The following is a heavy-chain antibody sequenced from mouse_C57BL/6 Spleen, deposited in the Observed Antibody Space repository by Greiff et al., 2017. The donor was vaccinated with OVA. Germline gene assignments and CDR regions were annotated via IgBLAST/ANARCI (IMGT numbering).Heavy chain of an antibody. V-gene: IGHV1-50*01. D-gene: IGHD1-1*01. J-gene: IGHJ2*01. Sequence: QVQLQQPGAELVKPGASVKLSCKASGYTFTSYWMQWVKQRPGQGLEWIGEIDPSDSHTNYNQKFKGKATLTVDTSSSTAYMQLSSLTSEDSAVYYCAITAVVGFDYWGQGTTLTVSS. CDR3: AITAVVGFDY. CDR2: IDPSDSHT. CDR1: GYTFTSYW.